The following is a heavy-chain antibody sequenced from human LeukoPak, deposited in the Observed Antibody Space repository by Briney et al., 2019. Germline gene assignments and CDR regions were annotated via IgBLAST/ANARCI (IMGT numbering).Heavy chain of an antibody. D-gene: IGHD3-22*01. CDR1: GGSIGSGDYY. CDR3: ARDQNKYDSSGYYYYQYGMDV. Sequence: SQTLSLTCTVSGGSIGSGDYYWTWIRQPPGKGLEWIGYIYYSGSTHYNPSLKSRVSISVDTAKNQFSLNLSSVTAADTAVYYCARDQNKYDSSGYYYYQYGMDVWGQGTTVTVSS. CDR2: IYYSGST. J-gene: IGHJ6*02. V-gene: IGHV4-30-4*01.